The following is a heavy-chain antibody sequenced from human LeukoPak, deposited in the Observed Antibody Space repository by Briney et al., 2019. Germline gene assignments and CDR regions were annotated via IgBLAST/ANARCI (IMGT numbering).Heavy chain of an antibody. D-gene: IGHD3-9*01. CDR1: GYTFTGYY. J-gene: IGHJ4*02. CDR2: INPKTGGT. Sequence: ASVKVSCKASGYTFTGYYIHWMRQVPGQGLEWMGWINPKTGGTNYARKFQGRVTKTRDTSITTAYMELSRLTSDDTALYYCARTGSYYSGMYYFDSWGQGTLVAVSS. V-gene: IGHV1-2*02. CDR3: ARTGSYYSGMYYFDS.